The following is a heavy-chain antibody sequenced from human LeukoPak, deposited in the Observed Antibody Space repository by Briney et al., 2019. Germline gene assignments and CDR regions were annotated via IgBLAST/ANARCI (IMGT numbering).Heavy chain of an antibody. V-gene: IGHV3-64*02. Sequence: PGGSLRLSCAASGFTFSNYAMHWVRRAPGTGLEYVSAISSTGGYTYYADSVKGRFTISRDNSKDTLYLQMGSLRTEDMAVYYCARASSGWYDYWGQGTLVTVSS. D-gene: IGHD6-19*01. CDR3: ARASSGWYDY. CDR2: ISSTGGYT. CDR1: GFTFSNYA. J-gene: IGHJ4*02.